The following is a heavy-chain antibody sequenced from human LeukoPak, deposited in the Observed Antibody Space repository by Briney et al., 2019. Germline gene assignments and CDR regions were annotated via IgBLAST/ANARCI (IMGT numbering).Heavy chain of an antibody. D-gene: IGHD3-10*01. Sequence: RASVKVSCKASGYTFTAYYVHWVQQAPGHGLEWLGRVYPNGGGTIYAQKFQGRVTLTRDTSITTAYMELGRLTSDDTAVYYCARVESSAATASDWGQGTLATVSS. CDR3: ARVESSAATASD. CDR2: VYPNGGGT. CDR1: GYTFTAYY. V-gene: IGHV1-2*06. J-gene: IGHJ4*02.